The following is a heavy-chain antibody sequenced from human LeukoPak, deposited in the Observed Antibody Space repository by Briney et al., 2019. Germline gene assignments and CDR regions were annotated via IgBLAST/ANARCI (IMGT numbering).Heavy chain of an antibody. CDR1: RYTFTNYY. CDR2: INPTGTGT. Sequence: ASVKVSCKASRYTFTNYYMHWVRQAPGQGLEWVGLINPTGTGTNYAQKFRGRVTLTRDTSTTTVYMELSSLRSEDTAVYYCAREESGGYFDYWGQGTPVTVSS. J-gene: IGHJ4*02. V-gene: IGHV1-46*01. D-gene: IGHD2-8*02. CDR3: AREESGGYFDY.